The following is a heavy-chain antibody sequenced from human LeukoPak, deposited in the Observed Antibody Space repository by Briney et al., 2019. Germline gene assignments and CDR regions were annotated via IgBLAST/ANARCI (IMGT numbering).Heavy chain of an antibody. CDR2: IDPSDSYT. D-gene: IGHD5-12*01. CDR3: ARRPRAYDGVGGMDV. J-gene: IGHJ6*02. Sequence: ESPRISCEGSGYRFTNYWINWVLPMPGKGLEWMGRIDPSDSYTSYSPSFQGHVTISADKSITTAYQQWSSLKASDTAMYYCARRPRAYDGVGGMDVWGQASTVSVSS. V-gene: IGHV5-10-1*01. CDR1: GYRFTNYW.